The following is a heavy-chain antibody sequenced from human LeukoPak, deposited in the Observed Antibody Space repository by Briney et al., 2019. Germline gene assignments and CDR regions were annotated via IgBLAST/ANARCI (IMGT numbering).Heavy chain of an antibody. CDR2: INHSGST. CDR3: ASGPLSFDY. Sequence: PGGSLRLSCAASGFTFSSYEMNWVRQAPGKGLEWIGEINHSGSTNYNPSLKSRVTISVDTSKNQFSLKLSSVAAADTAVYYCASGPLSFDYWGQGTLVTVSS. V-gene: IGHV4-34*01. CDR1: GFTFSSYE. J-gene: IGHJ4*02.